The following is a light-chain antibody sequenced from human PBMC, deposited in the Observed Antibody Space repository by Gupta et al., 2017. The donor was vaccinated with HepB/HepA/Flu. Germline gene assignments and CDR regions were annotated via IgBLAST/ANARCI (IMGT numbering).Light chain of an antibody. Sequence: DNQLTKSPSSLSAPIGDRVTLTCRASQGVGSWLAWYQQKPGKAPKPLIYAASNLLSGVPSRFSGSGSGTDFTLTINSLQPEDFATYYCQQYVTYPLTVGGGTKVEI. CDR1: QGVGSW. CDR2: AAS. CDR3: QQYVTYPLT. V-gene: IGKV1D-16*01. J-gene: IGKJ4*01.